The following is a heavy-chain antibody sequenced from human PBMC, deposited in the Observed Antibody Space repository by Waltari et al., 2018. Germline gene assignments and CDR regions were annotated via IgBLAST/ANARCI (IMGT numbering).Heavy chain of an antibody. D-gene: IGHD5-12*01. Sequence: QLVESGGGLVPPGGSLRLYCAASGFTFHSYSMSWFRQAPGKGLGWVSGISGNTGRTYYADSVKGRFTISRDNSKHTLYLQMNSLRAEDTAVYYCAKDHGFSGNDYPTYLDYWGQGTSVTVSS. J-gene: IGHJ4*02. CDR1: GFTFHSYS. CDR3: AKDHGFSGNDYPTYLDY. V-gene: IGHV3-23*04. CDR2: ISGNTGRT.